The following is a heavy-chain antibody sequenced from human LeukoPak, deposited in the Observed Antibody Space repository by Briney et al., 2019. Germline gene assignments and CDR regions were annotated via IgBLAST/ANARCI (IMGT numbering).Heavy chain of an antibody. CDR2: IIPIFGTA. V-gene: IGHV1-69*05. J-gene: IGHJ4*02. CDR3: ARGPDIVVVPVAIRWGLFDY. Sequence: ASVKVSCKASGGTFSSYAISWVRQAPGQGLEWMGGIIPIFGTANYAQKFQGRVTITTDESTSTAYMELSSLRSEDTAVYDWARGPDIVVVPVAIRWGLFDYWGQGTLVTVSS. D-gene: IGHD2-2*02. CDR1: GGTFSSYA.